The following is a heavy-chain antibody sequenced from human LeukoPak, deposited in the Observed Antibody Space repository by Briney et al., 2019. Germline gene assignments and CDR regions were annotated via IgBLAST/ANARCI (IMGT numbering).Heavy chain of an antibody. CDR3: ARVSPGYCSSTSCPITD. CDR1: VYTFTSYG. D-gene: IGHD2-2*03. V-gene: IGHV1-18*01. CDR2: ISAYNGNT. Sequence: ASVNVSCKASVYTFTSYGISWVRQAPGQGLEWMGWISAYNGNTNYAQKLQGRVTMTTDTSTSTAYMELRSLRSDATAVYYCARVSPGYCSSTSCPITDWGQGTLVTVSS. J-gene: IGHJ4*02.